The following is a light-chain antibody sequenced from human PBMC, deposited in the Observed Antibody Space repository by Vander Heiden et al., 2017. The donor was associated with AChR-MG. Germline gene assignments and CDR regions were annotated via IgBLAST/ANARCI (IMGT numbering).Light chain of an antibody. CDR2: EVS. CDR1: SSDVGSYNY. CDR3: ISYTTSITWV. Sequence: QSALTQPASVSGSPGQSITISCTGTSSDVGSYNYVSWYQQYPGKAPKLIIYEVSNRPSGVAHRFSASKSGNTASLTISGLQAEDEADYYCISYTTSITWVFGGGTKVTVL. V-gene: IGLV2-14*01. J-gene: IGLJ3*02.